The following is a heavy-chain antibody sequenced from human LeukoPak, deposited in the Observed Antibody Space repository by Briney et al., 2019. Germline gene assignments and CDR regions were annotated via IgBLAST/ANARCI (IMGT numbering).Heavy chain of an antibody. J-gene: IGHJ4*02. CDR2: IRYDGSNK. CDR1: GFTFSSYG. CDR3: AKDSGGYSYGLAFDY. Sequence: GGSLRLSCAASGFTFSSYGMHWVRQAPGKGLEWVAFIRYDGSNKYYADSGKGRFTISRDNSKNTLYLQINSLRAEDTAVYYCAKDSGGYSYGLAFDYWGQGTLVTVSS. V-gene: IGHV3-30*02. D-gene: IGHD5-18*01.